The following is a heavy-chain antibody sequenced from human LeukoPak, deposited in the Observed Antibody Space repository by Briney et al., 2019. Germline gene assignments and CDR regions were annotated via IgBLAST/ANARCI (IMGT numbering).Heavy chain of an antibody. CDR1: THSFRRKH. CDR3: ARHPSSSGLYYFDY. CDR2: INYSGST. D-gene: IGHD6-19*01. J-gene: IGHJ4*02. Sequence: AETLSLPCSVWTHSFRRKHYRGPRQPPGKGLEGIGYINYSGSTKYNPSLKSRVTISVDTSKNQFSLKVSSVTAADTAFYYCARHPSSSGLYYFDYWGQGTLVTVSS. V-gene: IGHV4-59*08.